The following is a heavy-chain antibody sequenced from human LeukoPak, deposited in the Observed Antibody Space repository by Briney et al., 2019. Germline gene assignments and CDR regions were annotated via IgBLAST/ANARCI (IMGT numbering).Heavy chain of an antibody. D-gene: IGHD1/OR15-1a*01. J-gene: IGHJ5*02. CDR1: GFTFSNAY. V-gene: IGHV3-7*03. Sequence: GGSLRLSCAASGFTFSNAYMNWVRQAPGKGLEWVANVRQDGSEKHYVDSVKGRFTISRDNAKNSLYLQMNSLRAEDTAVYYCARDRTPVSFDPWGQGTLVTVSS. CDR2: VRQDGSEK. CDR3: ARDRTPVSFDP.